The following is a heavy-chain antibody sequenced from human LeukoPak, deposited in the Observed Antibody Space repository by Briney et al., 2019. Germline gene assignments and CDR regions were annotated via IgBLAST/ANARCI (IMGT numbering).Heavy chain of an antibody. D-gene: IGHD5-18*01. CDR2: INSDESTT. Sequence: GGSLRLSCAASGFIFSDYYMSWVRQAPGKGLVWVSRINSDESTTTYADSAKGRFTISRDNAKNTLYLQMNSLRAEDTAVYYCARDPGTAMGRALDYWGQGTLVTVSS. V-gene: IGHV3-74*01. J-gene: IGHJ4*02. CDR1: GFIFSDYY. CDR3: ARDPGTAMGRALDY.